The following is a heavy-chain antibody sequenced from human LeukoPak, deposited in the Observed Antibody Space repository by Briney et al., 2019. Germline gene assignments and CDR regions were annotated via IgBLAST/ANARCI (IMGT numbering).Heavy chain of an antibody. Sequence: SETLSLTCTVSGGSISSYHRSWIRQPPGKGLEWIGYIYYSGSTNHNPSLKSRVTISVDTSKNQFSLKLSSVTAADTAVYYCARGSSSWTLGYWGQGTLVTVSS. V-gene: IGHV4-59*01. CDR1: GGSISSYH. D-gene: IGHD6-13*01. CDR3: ARGSSSWTLGY. CDR2: IYYSGST. J-gene: IGHJ4*02.